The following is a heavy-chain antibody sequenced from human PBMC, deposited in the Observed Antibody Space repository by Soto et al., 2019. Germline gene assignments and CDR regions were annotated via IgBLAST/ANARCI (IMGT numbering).Heavy chain of an antibody. J-gene: IGHJ4*02. D-gene: IGHD3-3*01. V-gene: IGHV3-33*01. Sequence: YRVCRLRQDTSKRLEWVAGIWYDGSNKYYADSVKGPFTISRDNSKNTLYMQMNSLRAEDTAVYYCVRDPSDFESGPRLTLDDRGQGT. CDR3: VRDPSDFESGPRLTLDD. CDR1: YR. CDR2: IWYDGSNK.